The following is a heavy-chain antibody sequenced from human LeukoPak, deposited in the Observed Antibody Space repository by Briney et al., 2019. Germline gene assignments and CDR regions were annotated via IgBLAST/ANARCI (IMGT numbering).Heavy chain of an antibody. V-gene: IGHV3-7*01. CDR1: GFTLSSYW. Sequence: GGSLRLSCEAYGFTLSSYWMSWVRQAPGKGREWVAYINQDGSDEDYVDSVRGRFTISRDNAKNSLYLQMNSLRAEDTAVYYCARGSVVAPNLDFWGQGTLVTVSS. D-gene: IGHD2-15*01. J-gene: IGHJ4*02. CDR3: ARGSVVAPNLDF. CDR2: INQDGSDE.